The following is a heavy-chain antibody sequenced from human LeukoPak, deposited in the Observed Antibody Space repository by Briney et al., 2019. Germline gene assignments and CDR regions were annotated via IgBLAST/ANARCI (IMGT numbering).Heavy chain of an antibody. J-gene: IGHJ4*02. CDR3: ARDGGSGWSVDYFDY. CDR2: IYYSGST. Sequence: SETLSLTCTVSGGSISSYYWSWIRQPPGKGLVWIGYIYYSGSTNYNPSLKSRVTISVDTSKNQFSLKLSSVTAADTAVYYCARDGGSGWSVDYFDYWGQGTLVTVSS. CDR1: GGSISSYY. V-gene: IGHV4-59*01. D-gene: IGHD6-19*01.